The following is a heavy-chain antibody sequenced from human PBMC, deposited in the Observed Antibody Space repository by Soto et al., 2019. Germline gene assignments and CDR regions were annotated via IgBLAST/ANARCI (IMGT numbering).Heavy chain of an antibody. Sequence: QVQLVQSGAEVKKPGASVKVSCKASGYTFTSYDINWVRQATGQGLEWMGWMNPNSGNTGYAQKFQCIVAMTRNSSISTAYMELSSLRAEDTAVYYWARGGVVRVVPNWFDPWGQGTLVTVSS. V-gene: IGHV1-8*01. CDR2: MNPNSGNT. CDR1: GYTFTSYD. J-gene: IGHJ5*02. CDR3: ARGGVVRVVPNWFDP. D-gene: IGHD3-10*01.